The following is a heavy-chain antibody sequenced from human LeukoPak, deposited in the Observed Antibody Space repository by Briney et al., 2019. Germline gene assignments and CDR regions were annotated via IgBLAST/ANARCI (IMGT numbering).Heavy chain of an antibody. Sequence: SETLSLTCAVSGGSISRSNYYWGWIRQPPGKGLEWIGSFYYSGTTYYNPSLKSRVTISVDMAKNQFSLRLTSVTAADTAVYYCAGPPGRYIFDAFDIWGQGTVVTVSS. V-gene: IGHV4-39*01. CDR2: FYYSGTT. CDR1: GGSISRSNYY. CDR3: AGPPGRYIFDAFDI. D-gene: IGHD3-9*01. J-gene: IGHJ3*02.